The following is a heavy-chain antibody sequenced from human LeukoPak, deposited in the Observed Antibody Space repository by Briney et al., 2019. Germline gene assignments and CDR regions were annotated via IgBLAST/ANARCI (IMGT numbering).Heavy chain of an antibody. J-gene: IGHJ4*02. CDR2: INPNSGGS. CDR3: ATRPAYSSSFDY. Sequence: ASVKVSCKTSGYTFTAYYKHWLRQAPGQRPEWMAWINPNSGGSYFAHKFQGRITLTRDTSISTAYMELNRLISDDTAVYYCATRPAYSSSFDYWGQGSLVTVSS. D-gene: IGHD6-6*01. V-gene: IGHV1-2*02. CDR1: GYTFTAYY.